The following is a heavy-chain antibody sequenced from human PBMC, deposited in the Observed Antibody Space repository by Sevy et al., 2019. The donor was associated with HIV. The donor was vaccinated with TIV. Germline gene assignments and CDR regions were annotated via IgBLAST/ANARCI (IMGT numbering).Heavy chain of an antibody. CDR3: AKAKTVAAGFDY. J-gene: IGHJ4*02. D-gene: IGHD2-15*01. V-gene: IGHV3-23*01. Sequence: GGSLRLSCAASGFIFRSYVMSWVRQAPGKGLEWVSGISGSGGSTYYAYSVKGRFTISRDNSKNTLYLQMNSLRAEDTAVYYCAKAKTVAAGFDYWGQGPLVTVSS. CDR1: GFIFRSYV. CDR2: ISGSGGST.